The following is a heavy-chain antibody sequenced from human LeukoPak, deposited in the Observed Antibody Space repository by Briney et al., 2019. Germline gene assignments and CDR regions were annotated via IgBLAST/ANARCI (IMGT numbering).Heavy chain of an antibody. CDR2: INHSGST. CDR3: ARGLGQYDY. J-gene: IGHJ4*02. CDR1: VEPFSNYF. Sequence: PSETLSLTCAVYVEPFSNYFWSWIRQSPGKGLEWIGEINHSGSTNYNSSLTGRVTISVDTSKNQFSLNLSSVTAAYTAIYYCARGLGQYDYWAQGTLVIVSS. D-gene: IGHD5-24*01. V-gene: IGHV4-34*01.